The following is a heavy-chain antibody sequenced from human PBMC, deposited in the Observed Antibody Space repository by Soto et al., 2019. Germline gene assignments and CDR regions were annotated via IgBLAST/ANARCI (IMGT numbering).Heavy chain of an antibody. V-gene: IGHV3-66*01. CDR2: IYSGGST. D-gene: IGHD3-16*01. CDR1: GFTVSTKY. Sequence: EVQLVESGGGLVQPGGSLRLSCAASGFTVSTKYMSWVRQAPGKGLEWVSVIYSGGSTFYAVSVRGRFTITRDNSKNTANLQMNSLRAEDTAVYYCARDPWAADYWGQGTLVTVSS. CDR3: ARDPWAADY. J-gene: IGHJ4*02.